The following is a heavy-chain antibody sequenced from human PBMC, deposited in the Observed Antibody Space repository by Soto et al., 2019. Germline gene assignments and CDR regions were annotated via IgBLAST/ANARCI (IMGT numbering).Heavy chain of an antibody. CDR2: IYHGGNT. D-gene: IGHD6-19*01. CDR3: ARVGEQWLANWFDP. J-gene: IGHJ5*02. CDR1: GGSISSGGYS. V-gene: IGHV4-30-2*01. Sequence: QLQLQESGSGLVKPSQTLSLTCAVSGGSISSGGYSWSWVRQPPGKGLEWIGYIYHGGNTYYNPSLESRVTISVERSKNQFSLKLSSMTAADTAVYYCARVGEQWLANWFDPWGQGTLVTASS.